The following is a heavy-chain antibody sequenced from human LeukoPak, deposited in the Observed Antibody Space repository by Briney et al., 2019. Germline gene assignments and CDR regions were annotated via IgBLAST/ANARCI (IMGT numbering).Heavy chain of an antibody. CDR1: GYTFTSYG. Sequence: ASVKVSCKASGYTFTSYGISWVRQAPGQGLEWMGWISAYNGNTNYAQKLQGRVTMTTDTSTSTAYMELRSLRSDDTAVYYCARTNRSYYYYYGMDVWGQGTTVTVS. J-gene: IGHJ6*02. CDR3: ARTNRSYYYYYGMDV. D-gene: IGHD1-14*01. CDR2: ISAYNGNT. V-gene: IGHV1-18*01.